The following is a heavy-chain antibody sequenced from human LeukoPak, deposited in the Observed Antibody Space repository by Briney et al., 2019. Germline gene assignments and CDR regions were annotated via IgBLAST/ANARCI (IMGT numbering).Heavy chain of an antibody. V-gene: IGHV3-15*01. CDR3: ATGGINLDF. CDR1: GFTFSSYA. Sequence: GGSLRLSCAASGFTFSSYAVSWVRQAPGKGLEWVGRIKSKPDGGTTDYAAPVKGRFTISRDDSKNTVFLQMNSLKTEDTAVYYCATGGINLDFWGQGTLVTVSS. CDR2: IKSKPDGGTT. J-gene: IGHJ4*02. D-gene: IGHD5-24*01.